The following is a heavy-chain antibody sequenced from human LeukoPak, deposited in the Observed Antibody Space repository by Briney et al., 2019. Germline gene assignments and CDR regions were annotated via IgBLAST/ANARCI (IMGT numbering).Heavy chain of an antibody. Sequence: ASVKVSCKASGYTFTGYYMHWVRQAPGQGLEWMGWINPNSGGTNYAQKFQGRVTMTRDTSISTAYMELSRLRSDDTAVYYCARQDCSSTSCYFYEDRFDPWGQGTLVTVSS. CDR3: ARQDCSSTSCYFYEDRFDP. D-gene: IGHD2-2*01. CDR1: GYTFTGYY. CDR2: INPNSGGT. J-gene: IGHJ5*02. V-gene: IGHV1-2*02.